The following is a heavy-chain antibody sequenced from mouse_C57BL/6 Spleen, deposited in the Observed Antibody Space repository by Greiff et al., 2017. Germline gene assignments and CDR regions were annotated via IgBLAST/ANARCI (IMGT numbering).Heavy chain of an antibody. V-gene: IGHV1-53*01. CDR2: INPSNGGT. Sequence: QVQLQQPGTELVKPGASVKLSCKASGYTFTSYWMHWVKQRPGQGLEWIGNINPSNGGTNYNEKFKSKATLTVDKSSSTAYMQLSSLTSEDSAVYYGARGWYDGYHYYAMDYWGQGTSVTVSS. CDR3: ARGWYDGYHYYAMDY. D-gene: IGHD2-3*01. J-gene: IGHJ4*01. CDR1: GYTFTSYW.